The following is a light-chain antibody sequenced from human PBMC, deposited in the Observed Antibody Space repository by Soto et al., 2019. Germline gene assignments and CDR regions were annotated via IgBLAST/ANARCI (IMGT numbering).Light chain of an antibody. CDR2: DVT. CDR1: SNDFGDHKS. V-gene: IGLV2-11*01. J-gene: IGLJ1*01. Sequence: QSVLTQPRSVSGSPGQSVTISCTGSSNDFGDHKSVSWYQQHPGKAPQLVIYDVTKRPSGVPDRFSGSKSGNTASLTISGLQADDEAHYYCCSYGDNFIFYVFGPGTKVTVL. CDR3: CSYGDNFIFYV.